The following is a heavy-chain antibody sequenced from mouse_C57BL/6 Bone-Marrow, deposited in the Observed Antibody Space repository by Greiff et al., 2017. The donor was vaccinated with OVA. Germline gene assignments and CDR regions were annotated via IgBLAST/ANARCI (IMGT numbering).Heavy chain of an antibody. CDR1: GFTFSDYY. V-gene: IGHV5-16*01. Sequence: EVMLVESEGGLVQPGSSMKLSCTASGFTFSDYYMAWVRQVPEKGLEWVANINYDGSSTYYLDSLKSRFIISRDNAKNILYLQMSSLKSEDTATYYCARMWVGNYDWYFDVWGTGTTVTVSS. J-gene: IGHJ1*03. D-gene: IGHD2-1*01. CDR2: INYDGSST. CDR3: ARMWVGNYDWYFDV.